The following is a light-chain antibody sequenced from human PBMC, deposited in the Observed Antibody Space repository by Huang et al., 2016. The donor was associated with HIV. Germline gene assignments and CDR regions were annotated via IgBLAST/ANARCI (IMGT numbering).Light chain of an antibody. Sequence: IQLTQSPSSVSASEGDTVRITCRASQDISSWLAWYQQKPREAPTLLIHSTSILQSGVPSRFNGSGSGTDFCLTINSLRPDDFATYYCQQANMYPRSFGQGTRLDIK. CDR2: STS. V-gene: IGKV1-12*01. CDR3: QQANMYPRS. CDR1: QDISSW. J-gene: IGKJ5*01.